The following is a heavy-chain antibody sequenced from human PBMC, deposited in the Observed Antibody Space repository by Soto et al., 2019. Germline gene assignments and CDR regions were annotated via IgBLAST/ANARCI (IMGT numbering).Heavy chain of an antibody. CDR2: IYHSGST. J-gene: IGHJ4*02. V-gene: IGHV4-30-2*01. Sequence: PSETLSLTCTVSGGSISSGDYSWSWIRQPPGKGLEWIGYIYHSGSTYYNPSLKSRLTISVDRSKNQFSLKLSSVTTADTAVYYCARFDWNYAPTGFDYWGQGTLVTVSS. CDR3: ARFDWNYAPTGFDY. CDR1: GGSISSGDYS. D-gene: IGHD1-7*01.